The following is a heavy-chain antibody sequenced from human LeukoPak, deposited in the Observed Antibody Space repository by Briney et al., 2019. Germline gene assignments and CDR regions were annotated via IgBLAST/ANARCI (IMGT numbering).Heavy chain of an antibody. Sequence: SVKISCKASGGTFSSYAISWVRQAPGQGLEWMGGIIPIFGTANYAQKFQGRVTITADESTSTAYMELSSLRSEDTAVYCCARALVRYSGYGYFDYWGQGTLVTVSS. D-gene: IGHD5-12*01. CDR2: IIPIFGTA. CDR3: ARALVRYSGYGYFDY. J-gene: IGHJ4*02. CDR1: GGTFSSYA. V-gene: IGHV1-69*01.